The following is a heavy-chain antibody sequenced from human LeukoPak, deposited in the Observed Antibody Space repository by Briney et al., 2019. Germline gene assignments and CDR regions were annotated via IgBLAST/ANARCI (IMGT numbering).Heavy chain of an antibody. CDR3: ARFLWRAGGFDY. D-gene: IGHD1-14*01. CDR1: RYTFTGYY. Sequence: ASVKVSCKASRYTFTGYYMHWVRQAPGQGLEWMGWINPNSVHTNYAQKFQGRVTMTSDTSISTADMELSRLRSDDTGVYYCARFLWRAGGFDYWGQGTLVTVSS. V-gene: IGHV1-2*02. J-gene: IGHJ4*02. CDR2: INPNSVHT.